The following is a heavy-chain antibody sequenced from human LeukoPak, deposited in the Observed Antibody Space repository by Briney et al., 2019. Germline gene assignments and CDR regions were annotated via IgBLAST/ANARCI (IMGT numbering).Heavy chain of an antibody. CDR2: INVGNGNT. CDR3: ARGLWSAHRREYYFDS. Sequence: ASVKVSCKASGYTFNSYGIHWVRQAPGQRLEWMGWINVGNGNTKYSQKFQDRVAIARDTSANTAYMELSSLTSEDTAVYFCARGLWSAHRREYYFDSWGQGTLVTVSS. D-gene: IGHD3-3*01. J-gene: IGHJ4*02. V-gene: IGHV1-3*01. CDR1: GYTFNSYG.